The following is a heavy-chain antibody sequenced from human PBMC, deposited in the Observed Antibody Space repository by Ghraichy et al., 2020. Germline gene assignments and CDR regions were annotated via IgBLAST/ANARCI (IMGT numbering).Heavy chain of an antibody. V-gene: IGHV3-53*01. CDR1: GFNVSTNY. CDR3: ARDRAFEGFWCAFDI. D-gene: IGHD2-15*01. CDR2: IYSGGTT. J-gene: IGHJ3*02. Sequence: GGSLRLSCAASGFNVSTNYMTWVRQAPGKGLEWVSLIYSGGTTYYADSVKGRFTVSRDYSKNTLFLQMNSLRAEDTAIYYCARDRAFEGFWCAFDIWGQGTMVTASS.